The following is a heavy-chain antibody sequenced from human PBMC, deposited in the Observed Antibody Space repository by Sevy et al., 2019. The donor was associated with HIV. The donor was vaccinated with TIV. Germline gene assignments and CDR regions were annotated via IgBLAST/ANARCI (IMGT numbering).Heavy chain of an antibody. Sequence: GGSLRLSCAASGFIFSNHGMHWVRQAPGKGLEWVAVISYDGSYKNYGDSVKGRFTISRDNSKNTLYLQMDSRRAEDTAVFYCAKGPFGGNDFASWGQGTLVTVSS. CDR3: AKGPFGGNDFAS. D-gene: IGHD2-15*01. CDR2: ISYDGSYK. J-gene: IGHJ4*02. V-gene: IGHV3-30*18. CDR1: GFIFSNHG.